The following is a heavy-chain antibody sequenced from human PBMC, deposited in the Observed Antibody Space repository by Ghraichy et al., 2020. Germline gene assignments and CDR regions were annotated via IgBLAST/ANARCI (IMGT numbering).Heavy chain of an antibody. J-gene: IGHJ6*03. D-gene: IGHD2-2*02. CDR1: GFTFSTYS. CDR2: IGGSSTHI. CDR3: ARGGSDIDVVPAAIISMDD. V-gene: IGHV3-21*06. Sequence: GGSLRLSCAVSGFTFSTYSMNWVRQAPGKGLEWVSSIGGSSTHIYYADSVKGRFIISRDNAKNSLYLQMDSLRAEDTAVYYCARGGSDIDVVPAAIISMDDWGKGTTVTVA.